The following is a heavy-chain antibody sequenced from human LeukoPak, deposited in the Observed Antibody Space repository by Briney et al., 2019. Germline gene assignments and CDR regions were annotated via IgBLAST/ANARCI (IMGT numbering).Heavy chain of an antibody. CDR1: GGSISSHY. D-gene: IGHD2-2*01. CDR3: ARGAAVPAATNYYYYYYMDV. Sequence: KASETLSLTCTVSGGSISSHYWSWIRQPPGKGLEWIGYIYYSGSTNYNPSHKSRVTISVDTSKNQFSLKLSSVTAADTAVYYCARGAAVPAATNYYYYYYMDVWGKGTRSPSP. CDR2: IYYSGST. V-gene: IGHV4-59*11. J-gene: IGHJ6*03.